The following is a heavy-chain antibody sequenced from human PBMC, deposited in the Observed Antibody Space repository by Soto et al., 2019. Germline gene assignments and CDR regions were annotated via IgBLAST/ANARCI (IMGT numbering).Heavy chain of an antibody. Sequence: GGSLRLSCAASGFTFSSDWMHWVRQAAGKGLVWVSRINMDGSSTNYADSVKGRFTISRDNAKNTLYLQMNSLRVDDTAVYYCARGPRGLYGNDYWGQGALVTVSS. J-gene: IGHJ4*02. D-gene: IGHD4-4*01. V-gene: IGHV3-74*01. CDR3: ARGPRGLYGNDY. CDR2: INMDGSST. CDR1: GFTFSSDW.